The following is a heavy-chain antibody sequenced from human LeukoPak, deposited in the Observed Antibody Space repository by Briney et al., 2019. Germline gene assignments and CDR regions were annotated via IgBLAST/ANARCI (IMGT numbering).Heavy chain of an antibody. CDR2: IYYSGST. Sequence: PETLSLTCTVSGGSISSYFWSWIRQPPGKGLEWIGYIYYSGSTNYNPSLKSRVTISGDTSKNQFSLRLSSVTAADTAVYYCARGGDPQYYYFGMDVWGQGTTVTVSS. CDR1: GGSISSYF. V-gene: IGHV4-59*01. J-gene: IGHJ6*02. CDR3: ARGGDPQYYYFGMDV. D-gene: IGHD2-21*02.